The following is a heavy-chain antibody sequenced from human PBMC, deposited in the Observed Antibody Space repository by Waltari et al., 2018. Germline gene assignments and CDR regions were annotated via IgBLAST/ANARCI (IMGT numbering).Heavy chain of an antibody. V-gene: IGHV4-4*07. CDR1: GASISSYY. Sequence: QVQLQESGPGLVKPSETLSLTCTVSGASISSYYWSWIRQSAGGGLEWIGRVYSSGITNYNPSLKSRVSMSVDTAKNQFSLSLTSVTAADTAVYYCARFATGSPWDHNGVDVWGQGTAVTVSS. J-gene: IGHJ6*02. D-gene: IGHD1-26*01. CDR3: ARFATGSPWDHNGVDV. CDR2: VYSSGIT.